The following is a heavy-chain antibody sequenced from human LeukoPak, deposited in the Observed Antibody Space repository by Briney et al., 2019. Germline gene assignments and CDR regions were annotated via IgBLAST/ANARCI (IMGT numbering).Heavy chain of an antibody. CDR2: ISSSSSYI. CDR3: ARDYYCSGGSCYSPHY. D-gene: IGHD2-15*01. CDR1: GFTFSSYS. J-gene: IGHJ4*02. Sequence: GGSLRLSCAASGFTFSSYSMNWVRQAPGKGLDWVSSISSSSSYIYYADSVKGRFTISRDNAKNSLYLQMNSLRAEDTAVYYCARDYYCSGGSCYSPHYWGQGTLVTVSS. V-gene: IGHV3-21*01.